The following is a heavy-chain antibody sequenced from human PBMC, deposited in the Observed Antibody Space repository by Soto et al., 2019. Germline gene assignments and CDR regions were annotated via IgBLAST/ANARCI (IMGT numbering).Heavy chain of an antibody. V-gene: IGHV6-1*01. CDR1: GDSVSSSSVT. CDR3: ARSEEDSDYYYYGLDV. J-gene: IGHJ6*02. CDR2: TYYRSRWYS. D-gene: IGHD2-15*01. Sequence: QTLSLTCSISGDSVSSSSVTRNWVRQSPSRGLEWLGRTYYRSRWYSDFAVSVRGRIVINTDTSKNQFSLQLNSVTPEDTAVYFCARSEEDSDYYYYGLDVWGQGTTVTVSS.